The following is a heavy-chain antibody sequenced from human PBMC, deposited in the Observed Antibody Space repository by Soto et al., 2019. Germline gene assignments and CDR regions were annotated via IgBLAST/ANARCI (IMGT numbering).Heavy chain of an antibody. CDR2: INPSGGST. Sequence: ASVKVSCKASGYTFTSYYMHWVRQAPGQGLEWMGIINPSGGSTSYAQKFQGRVTMTRDTSTSTVYMELSSLRSEDTAVYYCARDMEAVDTAMVTPYYFDYWGQGTLVTVSS. D-gene: IGHD5-18*01. J-gene: IGHJ4*02. CDR1: GYTFTSYY. CDR3: ARDMEAVDTAMVTPYYFDY. V-gene: IGHV1-46*01.